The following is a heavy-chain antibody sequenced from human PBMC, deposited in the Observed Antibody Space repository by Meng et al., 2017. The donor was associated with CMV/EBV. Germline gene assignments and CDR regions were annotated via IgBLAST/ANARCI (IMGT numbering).Heavy chain of an antibody. J-gene: IGHJ4*02. CDR2: IYSGGST. Sequence: AQWVGVGGGLASPGGSLNCFCAASGFTVRSNYRSWVRQAPGKGLGWVSVIYSGGSTYYADSVKGRFTISRDNSKNTLYLQMNSLRAEDTAVYYCARRGGADYWGQGTLVTVSS. D-gene: IGHD3-10*01. V-gene: IGHV3-66*04. CDR1: GFTVRSNY. CDR3: ARRGGADY.